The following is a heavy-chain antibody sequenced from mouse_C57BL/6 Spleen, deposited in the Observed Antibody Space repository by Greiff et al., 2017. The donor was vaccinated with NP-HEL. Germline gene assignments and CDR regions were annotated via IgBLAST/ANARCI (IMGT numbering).Heavy chain of an antibody. V-gene: IGHV1-64*01. J-gene: IGHJ1*03. CDR3: ARHYSNYPYWYVDV. CDR2: IHPNSGST. Sequence: QVQLQQPGAELVKPGASVKLSCKASGYTFTSYWMHWVKQRPGQGLEWIGMIHPNSGSTNYNEKFKSKATLTVDKSSSTAYMQLSSLTSEDSAVYYCARHYSNYPYWYVDVWGTGTTVTVSS. CDR1: GYTFTSYW. D-gene: IGHD2-5*01.